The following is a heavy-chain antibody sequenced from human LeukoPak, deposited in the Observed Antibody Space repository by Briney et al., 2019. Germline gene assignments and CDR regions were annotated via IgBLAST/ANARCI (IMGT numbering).Heavy chain of an antibody. CDR3: ARAKEQWLVGGYDY. Sequence: GASVKVSCKASGYTFTGYCMHWVRQAPGQGLEWMGWINPNSGGTNYAQKFQGRVTMTRDTSISTAYMELSRLRSDDTAVYYCARAKEQWLVGGYDYWGQRTLVTVSS. CDR1: GYTFTGYC. D-gene: IGHD6-19*01. CDR2: INPNSGGT. V-gene: IGHV1-2*02. J-gene: IGHJ4*02.